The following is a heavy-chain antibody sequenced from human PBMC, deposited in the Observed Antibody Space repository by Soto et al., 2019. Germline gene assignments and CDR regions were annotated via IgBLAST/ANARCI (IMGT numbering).Heavy chain of an antibody. J-gene: IGHJ4*02. CDR2: IVVGSGNT. Sequence: QMQLVQSGPEVKKPGTSVKVSCKASGFTFTSSAVQWVRQARGQRLEWIGWIVVGSGNTNYAQKFQERVTITRDMSPSTADMELSSLRSADTAVYYCAATYDILTGYSWGFDYWGQGTLVTVSA. CDR3: AATYDILTGYSWGFDY. CDR1: GFTFTSSA. V-gene: IGHV1-58*01. D-gene: IGHD3-9*01.